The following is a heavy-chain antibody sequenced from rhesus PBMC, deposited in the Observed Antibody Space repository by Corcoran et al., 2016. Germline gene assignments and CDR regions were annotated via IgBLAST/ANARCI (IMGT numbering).Heavy chain of an antibody. CDR1: GFTFSPYT. Sequence: EVQLVETGGGLVQPGGSLRLSCAASGFTFSPYTMQWVRQAPGKGLEWISTINSGGGSTYYADSVKCRFTISRDNSKNTLSLQMNSLRAEDTAVYYCATYRSWSHDYWGQGVLVTVSS. CDR3: ATYRSWSHDY. CDR2: INSGGGST. D-gene: IGHD6-13*01. V-gene: IGHV3-103*01. J-gene: IGHJ4*01.